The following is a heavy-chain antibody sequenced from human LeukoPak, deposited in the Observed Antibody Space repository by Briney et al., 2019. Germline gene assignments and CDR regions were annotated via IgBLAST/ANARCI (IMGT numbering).Heavy chain of an antibody. J-gene: IGHJ6*03. CDR2: ISYDGSNK. CDR3: AKDLGETIFGVVPGKYYYYYMDV. Sequence: GGSLRLSCAASGFTFSSYWMSWVRQAPGKGLEWVAVISYDGSNKYYADSVKGRFTISRDNSKNTLYLQMNSLRAEDTAVYYCAKDLGETIFGVVPGKYYYYYMDVWGKGTTVTVSS. D-gene: IGHD3-3*01. V-gene: IGHV3-30*18. CDR1: GFTFSSYW.